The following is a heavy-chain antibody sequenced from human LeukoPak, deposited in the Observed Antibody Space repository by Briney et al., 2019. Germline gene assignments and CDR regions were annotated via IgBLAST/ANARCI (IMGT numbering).Heavy chain of an antibody. Sequence: SETLSLTCTVSGDSVSSTRYYWGWIRQPPGKGLEWIGSIYYSGTTYYNPSLKSRVTILLDMSKNQFSLSLTSVTAADTAVYYCARYSYGGEDWFDPWGQGTLVTVSS. D-gene: IGHD3-16*01. CDR1: GDSVSSTRYY. V-gene: IGHV4-39*01. CDR2: IYYSGTT. CDR3: ARYSYGGEDWFDP. J-gene: IGHJ5*02.